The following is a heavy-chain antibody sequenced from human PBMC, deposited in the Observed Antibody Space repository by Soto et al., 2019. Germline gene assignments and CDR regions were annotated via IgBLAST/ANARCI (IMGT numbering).Heavy chain of an antibody. CDR2: ISWNSGSI. J-gene: IGHJ3*02. CDR3: AKDSSNEFPYAFDI. D-gene: IGHD6-13*01. V-gene: IGHV3-9*01. CDR1: GFTFDDYA. Sequence: GGSLRLSCAASGFTFDDYAMHWVRQAPGKGLEWVSGISWNSGSIGYADSVKGRFTISRDNAKNSLYLQMNSLRAEDTALYYCAKDSSNEFPYAFDIWGQGTMVTVSS.